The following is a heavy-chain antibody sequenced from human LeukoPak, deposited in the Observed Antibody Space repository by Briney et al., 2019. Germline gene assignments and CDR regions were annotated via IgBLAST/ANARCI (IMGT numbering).Heavy chain of an antibody. J-gene: IGHJ4*02. D-gene: IGHD6-19*01. Sequence: SETLSLTCTVSGGSISSYYWSWIRQPPGKGLEWIGYIYYSGSTNYNPSLKSRVTLLVDTSKNQFSLSLSSVTAADTAVYYCARSYGYSSGWYGAYYFDYWGQGTLVTVSS. CDR2: IYYSGST. CDR1: GGSISSYY. CDR3: ARSYGYSSGWYGAYYFDY. V-gene: IGHV4-59*01.